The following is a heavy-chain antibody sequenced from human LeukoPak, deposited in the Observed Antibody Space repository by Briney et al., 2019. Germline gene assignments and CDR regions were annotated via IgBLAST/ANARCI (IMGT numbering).Heavy chain of an antibody. D-gene: IGHD6-19*01. CDR2: IIPIFGTA. CDR3: ARDRDMAVALAFDY. J-gene: IGHJ4*02. Sequence: ASVKVSCKASGGTFSSYAISWVRQAPGQGLEWMGGIIPIFGTANYAQKFQGRVTITADKSTSTAYMELSSLRSDDTAVYYCARDRDMAVALAFDYWGQGSLVTVSS. V-gene: IGHV1-69*06. CDR1: GGTFSSYA.